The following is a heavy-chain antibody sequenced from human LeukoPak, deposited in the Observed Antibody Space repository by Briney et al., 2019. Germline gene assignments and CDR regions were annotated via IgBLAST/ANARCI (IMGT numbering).Heavy chain of an antibody. CDR3: ARDSPPDY. Sequence: GGSLRLSCVASGFTFRSYSMSWVRQAPGKGLEWISFISSSSSTIYYTDSVKGRFTISRDNAKNSLYLQMNTLRAEDTAVYYCARDSPPDYWGQGTLVTVSS. CDR2: ISSSSSTI. CDR1: GFTFRSYS. J-gene: IGHJ4*02. V-gene: IGHV3-48*01.